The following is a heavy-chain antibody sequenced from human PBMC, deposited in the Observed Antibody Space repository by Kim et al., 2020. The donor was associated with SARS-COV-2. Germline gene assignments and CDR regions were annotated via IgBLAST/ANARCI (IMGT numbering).Heavy chain of an antibody. J-gene: IGHJ5*02. Sequence: GGSLRLSCAASGFTFSSYGMHWVRQAPGKGLEWVSVIWYGGSNKYYADSVKGRFTISRDNSKNTLYLQMNSLRAEDTAVYYCARDMYRRGGSNWFERRG. CDR2: IWYGGSNK. CDR1: GFTFSSYG. CDR3: ARDMYRRGGSNWFER. V-gene: IGHV3-33*01. D-gene: IGHD1-26*01.